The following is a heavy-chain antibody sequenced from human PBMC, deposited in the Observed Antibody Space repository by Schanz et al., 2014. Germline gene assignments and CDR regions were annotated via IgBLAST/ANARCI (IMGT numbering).Heavy chain of an antibody. CDR1: GFTFRGHA. V-gene: IGHV3-30*04. CDR3: TRDRGALINHNDALDL. D-gene: IGHD3-16*01. J-gene: IGHJ3*01. Sequence: QVQLVESGGGVVQPGTSLRLSCAASGFTFRGHAMHWVRQAPGQGLEKVAVTSTDGTKTYYAASVRGRFTISRDNSKNTGYLQMNSLRSEDTAVYYCTRDRGALINHNDALDLWGQGTMVSVSS. CDR2: TSTDGTKT.